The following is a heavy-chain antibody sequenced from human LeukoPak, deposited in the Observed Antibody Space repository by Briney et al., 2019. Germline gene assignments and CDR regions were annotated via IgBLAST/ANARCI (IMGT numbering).Heavy chain of an antibody. J-gene: IGHJ6*03. Sequence: GGSLRLSCAASGFDFSIYAIDWVRQAPGRGLEWVSSISSGSSFQNYADSVKGRFTISRDNAKNSVYLQMNRLRAEDTAVYFCAREGDPPGFYYYHHMDVWGKGTTVAVSS. V-gene: IGHV3-21*01. CDR2: ISSGSSFQ. CDR1: GFDFSIYA. CDR3: AREGDPPGFYYYHHMDV. D-gene: IGHD3-16*01.